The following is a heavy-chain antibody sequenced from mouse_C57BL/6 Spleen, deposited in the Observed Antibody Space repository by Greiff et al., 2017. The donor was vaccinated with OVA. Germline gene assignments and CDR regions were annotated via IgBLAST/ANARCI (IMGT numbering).Heavy chain of an antibody. CDR3: AIPPYYYGSSPAWFAY. Sequence: VQLQQSGAELVKPGASVKVSCKASGYTFTSYWMHWVKQRPGQGLEWIVRIHPSDSDTNYNQKFKGKATLTVDKSSSTAYMQLSSLTSEDSAVYYCAIPPYYYGSSPAWFAYWGQGTLVTVSA. D-gene: IGHD1-1*01. V-gene: IGHV1-74*01. J-gene: IGHJ3*01. CDR1: GYTFTSYW. CDR2: IHPSDSDT.